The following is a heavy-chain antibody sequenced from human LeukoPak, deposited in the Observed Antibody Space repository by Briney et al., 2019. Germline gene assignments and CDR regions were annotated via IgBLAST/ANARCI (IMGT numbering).Heavy chain of an antibody. CDR2: IYYSGST. D-gene: IGHD6-13*01. Sequence: PSETLSLTCTVSGGSISSSSYYWGWIRQPPGKGLEWIGSIYYSGSTYYNPSLKSRVTISVDTSKNQFSLKLSSVTAADTAVYYCARSRLWYHNFFDPWGQGTLVIVSS. CDR3: ARSRLWYHNFFDP. J-gene: IGHJ5*02. V-gene: IGHV4-39*07. CDR1: GGSISSSSYY.